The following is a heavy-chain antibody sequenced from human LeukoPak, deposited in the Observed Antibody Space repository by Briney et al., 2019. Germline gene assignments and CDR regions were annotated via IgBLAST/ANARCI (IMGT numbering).Heavy chain of an antibody. Sequence: SETLSLTCTVSGYSISSGYYWGWIRQPPGKGLEWIGSIYHSGSTYYNPSLKSRVTISVDTSKNQFSLKLSSVTAADTAVYYCASSKTYYYDSSGYYYVVDWFDPWGQGTLVTVSS. V-gene: IGHV4-38-2*02. CDR1: GYSISSGYY. J-gene: IGHJ5*02. D-gene: IGHD3-22*01. CDR3: ASSKTYYYDSSGYYYVVDWFDP. CDR2: IYHSGST.